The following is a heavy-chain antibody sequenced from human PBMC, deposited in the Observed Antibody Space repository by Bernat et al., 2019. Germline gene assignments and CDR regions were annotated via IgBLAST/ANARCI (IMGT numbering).Heavy chain of an antibody. V-gene: IGHV4-39*01. CDR1: GGSISSSSYY. Sequence: QLQLQASGPGLVKPSETLSLTCTVSGGSISSSSYYWGWIRQPPGKGLEWIGSIYYSGSTYYNPSLKSRVTISVDTSKNQFSLKLSSVTAADTAVYYCARIAAAGPFDYWGQGTLVTVSS. CDR2: IYYSGST. D-gene: IGHD6-13*01. CDR3: ARIAAAGPFDY. J-gene: IGHJ4*02.